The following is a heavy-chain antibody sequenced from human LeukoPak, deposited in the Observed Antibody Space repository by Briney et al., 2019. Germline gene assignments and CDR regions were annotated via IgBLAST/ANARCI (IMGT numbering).Heavy chain of an antibody. CDR3: ARARRLGNDAFDI. Sequence: SVKVSCKASGGTFSSYAISWVRQAPGQGLEWMGGIIPIFGTANYAQKFQGRVTMTKDTSTTTVYMYLSSLRSEDTAVYYCARARRLGNDAFDIWGQGTLVTVSS. CDR1: GGTFSSYA. CDR2: IIPIFGTA. J-gene: IGHJ3*02. V-gene: IGHV1-69*05. D-gene: IGHD4-17*01.